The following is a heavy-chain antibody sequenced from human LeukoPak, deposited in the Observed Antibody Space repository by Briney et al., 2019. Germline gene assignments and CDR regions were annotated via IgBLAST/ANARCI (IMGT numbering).Heavy chain of an antibody. Sequence: PSETLSLTCTVSGGSISSYYWSWIRQPPGKGLEWIGYIYYSGSTNYNPSLKSRVTISVDTSKNQFSLKLSSVTAADTAVYYCARVIGFGEYHFDYWGQGTLVTVSS. CDR3: ARVIGFGEYHFDY. CDR2: IYYSGST. V-gene: IGHV4-59*01. J-gene: IGHJ4*02. D-gene: IGHD3-10*01. CDR1: GGSISSYY.